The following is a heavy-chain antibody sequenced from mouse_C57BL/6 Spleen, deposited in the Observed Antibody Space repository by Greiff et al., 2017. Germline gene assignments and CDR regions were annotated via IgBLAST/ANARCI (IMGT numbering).Heavy chain of an antibody. CDR3: ARGRAYGNYFDY. J-gene: IGHJ2*01. CDR2: INPNNGGT. Sequence: VQLQQSGPELVKPGASVKMSCKASGYTFTDYNMHWVKQSHGKSLEWIGYINPNNGGTSYNQKFKGKATLTVNKSSSTAYMELRSLTSEDSAVYYCARGRAYGNYFDYWGQGTTLTVSS. D-gene: IGHD2-1*01. CDR1: GYTFTDYN. V-gene: IGHV1-22*01.